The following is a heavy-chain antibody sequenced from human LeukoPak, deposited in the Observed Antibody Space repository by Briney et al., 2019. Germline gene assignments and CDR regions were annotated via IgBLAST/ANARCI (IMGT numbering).Heavy chain of an antibody. Sequence: ASVKVSFKASGYTFTGYYMHWVRQAPGQGLEWMGWINPNSGGTNYAQKFQGRVTMTRDTSISTAYMELSRLRSDDTAVYYCARPNTYYYDSSGYLYYFDYWGQGTLVTVSS. V-gene: IGHV1-2*02. CDR2: INPNSGGT. CDR1: GYTFTGYY. D-gene: IGHD3-22*01. J-gene: IGHJ4*02. CDR3: ARPNTYYYDSSGYLYYFDY.